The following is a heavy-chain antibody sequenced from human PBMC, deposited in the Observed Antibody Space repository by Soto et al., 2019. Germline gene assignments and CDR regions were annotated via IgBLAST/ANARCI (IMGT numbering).Heavy chain of an antibody. Sequence: GSLIPSCVASGFSFSDSWMDWVRQAPGKGPEWVANINPGGSEKNYVDSVKVRFTISRDNAKNSLFLQMNNLRAEDTAVYYCASLGRHGWGQGTKVTVSS. CDR2: INPGGSEK. V-gene: IGHV3-7*01. CDR3: ASLGRHG. J-gene: IGHJ6*02. CDR1: GFSFSDSW. D-gene: IGHD3-16*01.